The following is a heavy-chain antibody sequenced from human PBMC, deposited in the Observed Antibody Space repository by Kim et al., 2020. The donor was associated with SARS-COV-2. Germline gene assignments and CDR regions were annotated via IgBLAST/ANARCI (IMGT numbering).Heavy chain of an antibody. J-gene: IGHJ4*02. D-gene: IGHD6-19*01. Sequence: AEYVKGRLTISRDKSKNTLELQMNSLRAEDTAVYYCAKHFWGSGWSHFDYWGQGTLVTVSS. V-gene: IGHV3-23*01. CDR3: AKHFWGSGWSHFDY.